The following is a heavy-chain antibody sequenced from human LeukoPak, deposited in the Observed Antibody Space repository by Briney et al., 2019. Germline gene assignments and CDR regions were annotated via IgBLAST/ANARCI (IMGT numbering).Heavy chain of an antibody. J-gene: IGHJ5*02. D-gene: IGHD3-9*01. CDR1: GGSISSSSYY. V-gene: IGHV4-39*01. CDR3: ASLYYDVLTGYRP. CDR2: IYYSGST. Sequence: SETLSLTCTVSGGSISSSSYYWGWIRQPPGEGLEWIGSIYYSGSTYYNPSLKSRVTISVDTSKNQFSLKLSSVTAADTAVYYCASLYYDVLTGYRPWGQGTLVTVSS.